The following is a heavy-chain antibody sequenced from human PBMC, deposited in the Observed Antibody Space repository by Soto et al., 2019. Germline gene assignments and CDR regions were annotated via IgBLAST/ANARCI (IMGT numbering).Heavy chain of an antibody. CDR1: GFSLSTSGMC. CDR3: ARTIYSGYDYGPDDAFDI. CDR2: IDWDDDK. D-gene: IGHD5-12*01. J-gene: IGHJ3*02. V-gene: IGHV2-70*11. Sequence: ASGPTLVNPTQTLTLTCTFSGFSLSTSGMCVSWIRQPPGKALEWLARIDWDDDKYYSTSLKTRLTISKDTSKNQVVLTMTNMDPVDTATYYCARTIYSGYDYGPDDAFDIWGQGTMVTVSS.